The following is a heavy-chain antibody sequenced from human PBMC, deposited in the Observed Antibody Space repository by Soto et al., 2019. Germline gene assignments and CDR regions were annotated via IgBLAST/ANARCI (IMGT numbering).Heavy chain of an antibody. Sequence: GGSLRLSCAASGLTFSGSAMHWVRQASGKGLEWVGRIRSKANSYATAYAASVKGRFTISRDDSKNTAYLQMNSLKTEDTAVYYCTRPEYYDILIGLDVWGQGTTVTVSS. D-gene: IGHD3-9*01. J-gene: IGHJ6*02. V-gene: IGHV3-73*01. CDR2: IRSKANSYAT. CDR1: GLTFSGSA. CDR3: TRPEYYDILIGLDV.